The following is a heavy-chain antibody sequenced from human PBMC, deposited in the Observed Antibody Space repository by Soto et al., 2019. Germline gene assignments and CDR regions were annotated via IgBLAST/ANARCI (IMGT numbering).Heavy chain of an antibody. D-gene: IGHD3-10*01. Sequence: QVQLQQWGAGLLKPSETLSLTCAVYGGSFSGYYWSWIRQPPGKGLGWIGEINHSGSTNYNPSLRRRVTISVDTYKNQFHLKLSFVTAADTAEYYGARGKVALITMVRGDYPWGQGTLVTVSS. CDR2: INHSGST. CDR1: GGSFSGYY. J-gene: IGHJ5*02. V-gene: IGHV4-34*01. CDR3: ARGKVALITMVRGDYP.